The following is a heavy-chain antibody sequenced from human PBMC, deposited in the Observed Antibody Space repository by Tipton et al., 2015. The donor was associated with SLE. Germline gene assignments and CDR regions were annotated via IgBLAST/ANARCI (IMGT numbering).Heavy chain of an antibody. CDR3: ASSLWFGESYFDY. Sequence: TLSLTCAVSGYSISSGYYWGWIRQSPGKGLEWIGSISHSGITYYNPSLKSRVTITIDASKNQFSLKLSSVTAADTAVYYCASSLWFGESYFDYWGQGTLVTVSS. CDR1: GYSISSGYY. D-gene: IGHD3-10*01. V-gene: IGHV4-38-2*01. J-gene: IGHJ4*02. CDR2: ISHSGIT.